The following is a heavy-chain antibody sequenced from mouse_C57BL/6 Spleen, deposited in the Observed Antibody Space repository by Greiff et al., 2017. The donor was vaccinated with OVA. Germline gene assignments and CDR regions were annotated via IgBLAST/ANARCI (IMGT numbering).Heavy chain of an antibody. CDR2: INPSSGYT. J-gene: IGHJ2*01. D-gene: IGHD3-3*01. Sequence: QVHVKQSGAELAKPGASVKLSCKASGYTFTSYWLHWVKQRPGQGLEWIGYINPSSGYTKYNQKFKDKATLTADKSSSTAYMQLSSLTYEDSAVYYCAREGTMPRADYWGQGTTLTVSS. CDR1: GYTFTSYW. CDR3: AREGTMPRADY. V-gene: IGHV1-7*01.